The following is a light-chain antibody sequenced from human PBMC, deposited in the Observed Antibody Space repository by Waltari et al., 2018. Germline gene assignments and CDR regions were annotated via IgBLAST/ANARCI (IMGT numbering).Light chain of an antibody. V-gene: IGKV3-15*01. CDR1: QSVSGN. CDR3: QQYNNWPPTWT. J-gene: IGKJ1*01. Sequence: EIVMTQSPATLSVSPGERATLSCRASQSVSGNFSWSQQKPGQAPRLLIYGASTRATGIPARFRGSGSGTEFTLTISSMQSEDFAVYYCQQYNNWPPTWTFGQGTKVEIK. CDR2: GAS.